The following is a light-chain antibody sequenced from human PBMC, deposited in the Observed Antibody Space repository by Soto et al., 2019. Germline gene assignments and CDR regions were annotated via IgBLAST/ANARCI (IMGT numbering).Light chain of an antibody. CDR1: QNIKTN. CDR2: GAS. CDR3: QQYNSYPWT. J-gene: IGKJ1*01. Sequence: DTVLTQSPATLSVSQGERATLSCRASQNIKTNLAWYQHKPGQAPRLLIYGASTGATSIPARFSGSGSGTEFTLTISSLQPEDFATYYCQQYNSYPWTFGQGTKVDIK. V-gene: IGKV3-15*01.